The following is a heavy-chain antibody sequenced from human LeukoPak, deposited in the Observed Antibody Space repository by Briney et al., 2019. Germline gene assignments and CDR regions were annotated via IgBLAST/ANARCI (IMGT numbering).Heavy chain of an antibody. Sequence: GGSLRLSCAASGFTFSSYGMHWVRQAPGKGLEWVAFIRYDGSNKYYADSVKGRFTISRDNSKNTLYLQMNSLRAEDTAVYYCAKDLAVVVHNAFDIWDQGTMVTVSS. V-gene: IGHV3-30*02. D-gene: IGHD3-22*01. CDR1: GFTFSSYG. J-gene: IGHJ3*02. CDR3: AKDLAVVVHNAFDI. CDR2: IRYDGSNK.